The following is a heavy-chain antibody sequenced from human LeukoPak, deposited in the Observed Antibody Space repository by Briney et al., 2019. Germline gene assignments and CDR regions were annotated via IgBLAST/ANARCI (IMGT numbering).Heavy chain of an antibody. D-gene: IGHD2-21*01. J-gene: IGHJ4*02. Sequence: AWVQVSCQASRYTFTKYVVHWVRQAPVQRPEWMGWINAGNGDTKYSQNFQDRVTITRDTAANTAYMELSSLTSEDTALYYCARDDCGATCYPGGYWGQGTLVTVSS. V-gene: IGHV1-3*01. CDR2: INAGNGDT. CDR3: ARDDCGATCYPGGY. CDR1: RYTFTKYV.